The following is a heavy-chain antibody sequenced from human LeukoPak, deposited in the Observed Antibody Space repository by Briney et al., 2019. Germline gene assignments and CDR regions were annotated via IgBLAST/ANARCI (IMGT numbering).Heavy chain of an antibody. Sequence: SVKVSCKASGGTFSSYAISWVRQAPGQGLEWMGGIIPIFGTANYAQKFQGRVTITADESTSTAYMELSSLRSEDTAVYYCATEGRRYDSSGHAFDIWGQGTMVTVSS. V-gene: IGHV1-69*01. J-gene: IGHJ3*02. CDR1: GGTFSSYA. CDR2: IIPIFGTA. CDR3: ATEGRRYDSSGHAFDI. D-gene: IGHD3-22*01.